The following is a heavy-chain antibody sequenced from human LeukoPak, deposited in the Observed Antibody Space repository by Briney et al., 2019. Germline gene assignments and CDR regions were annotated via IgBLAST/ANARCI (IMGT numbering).Heavy chain of an antibody. CDR2: ISAHNGNT. D-gene: IGHD4-11*01. CDR1: GYIFTSYG. Sequence: PRASVKVSCKASGYIFTSYGIISVRQAPGQGLQWMGWISAHNGNTNYAQKLQGRVTMTTDTSTSTVYMELRSLRSDDTAVYYCARAQTTLLLDYWGQGTLVTVSS. CDR3: ARAQTTLLLDY. V-gene: IGHV1-18*01. J-gene: IGHJ4*02.